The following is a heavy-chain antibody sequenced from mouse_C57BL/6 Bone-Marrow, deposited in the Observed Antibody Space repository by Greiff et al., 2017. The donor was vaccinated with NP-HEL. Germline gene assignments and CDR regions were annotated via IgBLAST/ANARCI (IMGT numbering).Heavy chain of an antibody. CDR2: ISDGGSYT. Sequence: EVKVVESGGGLVKPGGSLKLSCAASGFTFSSYAMSWVRQTPEKRLEWVATISDGGSYTYYPDNVTGRFTISRDNAKNNLYLQMSHLKSEDTAMYYCARDLLPGAWFAYGGQGTLVTVSA. V-gene: IGHV5-4*01. CDR1: GFTFSSYA. J-gene: IGHJ3*01. CDR3: ARDLLPGAWFAY. D-gene: IGHD2-1*01.